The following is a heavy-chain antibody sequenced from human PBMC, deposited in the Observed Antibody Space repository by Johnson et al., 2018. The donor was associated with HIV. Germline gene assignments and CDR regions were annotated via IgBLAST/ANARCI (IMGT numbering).Heavy chain of an antibody. J-gene: IGHJ3*02. Sequence: VQLVESGGGVVQPGRSLRLSCAASGFTFSSYAMHWVRQAPGKGLEWVAVISYDGSNKYYADSVKGRFTISRDNSKNTRYLQMNSLRAEDTAVYYCARVLGSSRRGAFDIWGQGTMVTVSS. CDR1: GFTFSSYA. CDR2: ISYDGSNK. D-gene: IGHD6-6*01. CDR3: ARVLGSSRRGAFDI. V-gene: IGHV3-30-3*01.